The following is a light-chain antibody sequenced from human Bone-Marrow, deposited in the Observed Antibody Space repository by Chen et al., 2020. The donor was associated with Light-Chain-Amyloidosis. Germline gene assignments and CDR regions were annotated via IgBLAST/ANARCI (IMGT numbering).Light chain of an antibody. CDR1: SSDVGGYNY. CDR3: SSYTSSSKV. CDR2: DVS. V-gene: IGLV2-14*01. Sequence: QSALTQPASVSGSPGQSITISCTGTSSDVGGYNYVSWYQQHPGKAPKLMIYDVSNRPSGVSNRFSGSKSGNTASLTISGLQAEYEADYYCSSYTSSSKVFGGGTKLTVL. J-gene: IGLJ3*02.